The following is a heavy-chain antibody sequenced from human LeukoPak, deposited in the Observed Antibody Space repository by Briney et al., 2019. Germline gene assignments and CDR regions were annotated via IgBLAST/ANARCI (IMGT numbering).Heavy chain of an antibody. D-gene: IGHD3-22*01. CDR3: AKDLWSWLSPLLVDY. V-gene: IGHV3-30-3*01. J-gene: IGHJ4*02. CDR1: GSTFSSYA. Sequence: GGSLRLSCAASGSTFSSYAMHWVRQAPGKGLEWVAVISYDGSNKYYADSVKGRFTISRDNSKNTLYLQMNSLRAEDTAVYYCAKDLWSWLSPLLVDYWGQGTLVTVSS. CDR2: ISYDGSNK.